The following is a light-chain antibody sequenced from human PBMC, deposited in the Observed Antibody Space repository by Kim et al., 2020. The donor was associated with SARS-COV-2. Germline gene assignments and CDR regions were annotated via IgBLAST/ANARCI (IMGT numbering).Light chain of an antibody. CDR1: SSNIGAGYD. J-gene: IGLJ3*02. CDR2: GNS. V-gene: IGLV1-40*01. Sequence: QSVLTQPPSVSGAPGQRVTISCTGSSSNIGAGYDVHWYQQLPGTAPKLLIYGNSSRPSGVPDRFSGSKSGTSASLAITGLQAEDEADYYCQSYDSSLSGSWVFGGGTQLTVL. CDR3: QSYDSSLSGSWV.